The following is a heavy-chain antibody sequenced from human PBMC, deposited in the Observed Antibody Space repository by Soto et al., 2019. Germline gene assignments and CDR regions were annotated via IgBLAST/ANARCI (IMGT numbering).Heavy chain of an antibody. J-gene: IGHJ6*02. Sequence: EVQLVESGGGLVEPGTSLRLSCVVSGFTYEDFAMHWVRQAPGKGLEWVSGISWNSASTGYADSVTGRFTISRDNAKNSLYLQMRNLTGDDTAMYYSVKDFRRYTNGLDVWGPGTSVTVSS. V-gene: IGHV3-9*01. D-gene: IGHD5-18*01. CDR3: VKDFRRYTNGLDV. CDR2: ISWNSAST. CDR1: GFTYEDFA.